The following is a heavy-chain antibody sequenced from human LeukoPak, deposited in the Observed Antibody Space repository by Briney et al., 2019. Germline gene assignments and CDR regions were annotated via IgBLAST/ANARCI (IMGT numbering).Heavy chain of an antibody. J-gene: IGHJ4*02. D-gene: IGHD5-12*01. CDR3: AAWTDRGYSY. V-gene: IGHV3-7*01. CDR1: GFTFRRSW. CDR2: INPDGDGM. Sequence: GVSVRLLCTASGFTFRRSWMNCMRGARGKARVWVANINPDGDGMRFVDSVKDRFTISRDNAQSSHHLQMNSLRVEDTAFYYCAAWTDRGYSYWGQGVLVTVSS.